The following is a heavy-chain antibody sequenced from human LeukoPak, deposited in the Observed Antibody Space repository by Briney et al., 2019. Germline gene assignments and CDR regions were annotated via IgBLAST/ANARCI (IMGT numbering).Heavy chain of an antibody. CDR3: ARLSMVRGDIRDY. Sequence: GWALRLSCAASGFTFSSYAMHWVRQAPGKGLEYVSAISSNGGSTYYANSVKGRFTISRDNSKYTLYLQMGSLRAEDMAVYYCARLSMVRGDIRDYWGQGTLVTVSS. D-gene: IGHD3-10*01. J-gene: IGHJ4*02. CDR1: GFTFSSYA. CDR2: ISSNGGST. V-gene: IGHV3-64*01.